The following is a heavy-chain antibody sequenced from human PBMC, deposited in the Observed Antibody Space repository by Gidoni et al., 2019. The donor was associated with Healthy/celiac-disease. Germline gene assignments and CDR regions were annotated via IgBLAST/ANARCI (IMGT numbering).Heavy chain of an antibody. V-gene: IGHV3-30*04. CDR3: ARDQVDIVVVPAAIPYYYYGMDV. D-gene: IGHD2-2*03. J-gene: IGHJ6*02. Sequence: QVQLVESGGGVVQPGRSLRLSCAASGFTFSSYAMHWVLQAPGKGLEWVAVISYDGSNKYYADSVKGRFTISRDNSKNTLYLQMNSLRAEDTAVYYCARDQVDIVVVPAAIPYYYYGMDVWGQGTTVTVSS. CDR1: GFTFSSYA. CDR2: ISYDGSNK.